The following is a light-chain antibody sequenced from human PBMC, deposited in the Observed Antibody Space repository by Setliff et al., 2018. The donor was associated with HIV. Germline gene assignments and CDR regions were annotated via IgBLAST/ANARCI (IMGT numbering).Light chain of an antibody. CDR1: SSNIGNNY. V-gene: IGLV1-51*01. CDR2: DNN. J-gene: IGLJ1*01. Sequence: QSVLTQPPSVSAALGQKVTISCSGSSSNIGNNYVSWYQQLPGTAPKLLIYDNNKRPSGIPDRFSGSKSGTSATLGITGLQTGDEADYYCGTWDSSLSADVFGTGTKGTVL. CDR3: GTWDSSLSADV.